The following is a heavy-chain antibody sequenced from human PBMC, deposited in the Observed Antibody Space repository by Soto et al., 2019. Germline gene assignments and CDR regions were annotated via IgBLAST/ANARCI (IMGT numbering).Heavy chain of an antibody. J-gene: IGHJ4*02. CDR3: ARESEDLTSNFDY. V-gene: IGHV3-21*06. Sequence: GWSLRLSCAASGFTFTRYSMNWVRQAPGKGLEWVSSISSTTNYIYYGDSMTGRFTISRDNAKNSLYLEMNSLRAEDTAVYYCARESEDLTSNFDYWGQGTLVTVSS. CDR1: GFTFTRYS. CDR2: ISSTTNYI.